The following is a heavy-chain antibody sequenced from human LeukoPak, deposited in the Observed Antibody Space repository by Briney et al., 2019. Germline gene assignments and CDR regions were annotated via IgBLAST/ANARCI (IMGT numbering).Heavy chain of an antibody. CDR2: INHSGST. Sequence: SETLSLTCAVYGGSFSGYYWSWIRQPPGKGLEWIGEINHSGSTNYNPSLKSRVTISVDTSKNQFSLKLSSVTAADTAVYYCARGPRHWIQVVVARNWFDPWGQGTLVTVSS. V-gene: IGHV4-34*01. D-gene: IGHD2-15*01. J-gene: IGHJ5*02. CDR1: GGSFSGYY. CDR3: ARGPRHWIQVVVARNWFDP.